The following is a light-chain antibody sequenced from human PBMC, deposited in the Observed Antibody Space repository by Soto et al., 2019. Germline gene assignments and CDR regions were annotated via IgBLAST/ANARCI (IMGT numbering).Light chain of an antibody. CDR1: QGISSY. CDR2: AAS. Sequence: IQLTQSPSSLSASVGDRVTITCRASQGISSYLAWYQQKPGKATKLLIYAASTLQSGVPSRFSCSGSGTDFTLTISSLEPEDFATYYCQQLNSYPSGFGPGTKVDIK. CDR3: QQLNSYPSG. V-gene: IGKV1-9*01. J-gene: IGKJ3*01.